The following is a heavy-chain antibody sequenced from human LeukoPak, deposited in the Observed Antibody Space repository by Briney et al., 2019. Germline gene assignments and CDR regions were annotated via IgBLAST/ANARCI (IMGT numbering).Heavy chain of an antibody. CDR2: INSDGSST. J-gene: IGHJ5*02. CDR1: GFTFSSYW. D-gene: IGHD3-22*01. CDR3: ARDLYVELTDYYDSGGSHWFDP. V-gene: IGHV3-74*01. Sequence: GGSLRLSCAASGFTFSSYWMHWVRQAPGKGLVWVSRINSDGSSTSYADSVKGRFTISRDNAKNTLYLQMDSLRAEDTAVYYCARDLYVELTDYYDSGGSHWFDPWGQGTLVTVSS.